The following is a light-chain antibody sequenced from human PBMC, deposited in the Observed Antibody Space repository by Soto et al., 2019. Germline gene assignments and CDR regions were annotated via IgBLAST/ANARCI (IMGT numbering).Light chain of an antibody. Sequence: DIQMTPSPSSLSASVGARVTITCQASQDIKNFLNWYQQRPGKAPKLLIYDASDLETGVPSRFSGSGSGTDFTLTITNLQPEDSATYSCQQYDNLPPYTFGQGTKLEIK. J-gene: IGKJ2*01. CDR2: DAS. CDR3: QQYDNLPPYT. V-gene: IGKV1-33*01. CDR1: QDIKNF.